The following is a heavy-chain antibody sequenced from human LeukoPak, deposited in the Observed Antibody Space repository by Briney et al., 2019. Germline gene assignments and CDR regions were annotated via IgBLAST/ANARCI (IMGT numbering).Heavy chain of an antibody. CDR1: GGSISSGSYY. V-gene: IGHV4-61*02. CDR2: IYTSGST. Sequence: SETLSLTCTVSGGSISSGSYYWSWLRQPAGTGLEWIGRIYTSGSTNYNPSLKSRVTISVDTSKNQFSLKLSSVTAADTAVYYCARDYCSSTSCRAYYYYGMDVWGQGTTVTVSS. J-gene: IGHJ6*02. CDR3: ARDYCSSTSCRAYYYYGMDV. D-gene: IGHD2-2*01.